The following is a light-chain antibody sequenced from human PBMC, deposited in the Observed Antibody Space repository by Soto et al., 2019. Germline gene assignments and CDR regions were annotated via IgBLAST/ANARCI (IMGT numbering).Light chain of an antibody. CDR3: QQSYSTPVT. CDR1: QSISSY. Sequence: DIQMTQSPSSLSASVGDRVTITCRASQSISSYLNWYQQKPGKAPKLLIYAASSLQSGVPSRFSGSGSGTGFTLTISSLQPEDFATYYCQQSYSTPVTLGQGTKVDIK. V-gene: IGKV1-39*01. J-gene: IGKJ1*01. CDR2: AAS.